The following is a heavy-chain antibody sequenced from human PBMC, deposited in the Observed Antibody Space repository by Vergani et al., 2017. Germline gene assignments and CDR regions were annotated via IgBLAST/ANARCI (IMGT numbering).Heavy chain of an antibody. CDR2: IRYDGSNK. CDR3: AKDPGVGATSRDY. J-gene: IGHJ4*02. V-gene: IGHV3-30*02. Sequence: QVQLVESGGGVVQPGGSLRLSCAASGFTFSSCGMHWVRQAPGKGLEWVAFIRYDGSNKYYADSVKGRFTISRDNSKNTLYLQMNSLRAEDTAVYYCAKDPGVGATSRDYWGQGTLVTVSS. CDR1: GFTFSSCG. D-gene: IGHD1-26*01.